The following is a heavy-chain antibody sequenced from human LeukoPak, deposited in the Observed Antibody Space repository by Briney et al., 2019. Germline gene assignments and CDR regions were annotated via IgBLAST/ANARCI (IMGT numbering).Heavy chain of an antibody. CDR3: ARTARYDSSDGNPSIDFDF. D-gene: IGHD3-22*01. CDR2: IIPILGLA. V-gene: IGHV1-69*04. CDR1: GDTFNNYA. Sequence: SVNVSCKASGDTFNNYAINWVRQAPGQGLEWVGRIIPILGLAKYAQRFQDRFTITSDKYTSTVYMEVRSLRCEDTAMYYCARTARYDSSDGNPSIDFDFWGQGTLVTVSS. J-gene: IGHJ4*02.